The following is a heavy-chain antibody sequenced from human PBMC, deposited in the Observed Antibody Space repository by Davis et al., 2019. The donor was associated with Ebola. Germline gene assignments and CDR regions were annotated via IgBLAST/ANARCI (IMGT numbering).Heavy chain of an antibody. J-gene: IGHJ5*02. Sequence: MPSETLSLTCTVSGVSISSYYWSWIRQPPGKGLEWIGEINHSGSTNYNPSLMSGVTISVDTSKNQFSLKLSSVTAADTAVYYCARVSLRGYTAVYNWFDPWGQGTLVTVSS. CDR2: INHSGST. CDR1: GVSISSYY. D-gene: IGHD5-18*01. CDR3: ARVSLRGYTAVYNWFDP. V-gene: IGHV4-34*01.